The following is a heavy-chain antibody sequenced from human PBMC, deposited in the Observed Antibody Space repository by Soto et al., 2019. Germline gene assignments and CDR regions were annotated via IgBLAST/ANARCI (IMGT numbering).Heavy chain of an antibody. CDR2: IYNSGLI. D-gene: IGHD2-15*01. CDR3: ARSRRGAVATFDL. Sequence: SETLSLTGTVSGASVSSGGYYWSWIRQHPEKGLEWIGYIYNSGLISYNPSLKSRIVVSRDTSRNQLSLKVTSVTAADTAVYFCARSRRGAVATFDLWGQGTPVTVSS. CDR1: GASVSSGGYY. V-gene: IGHV4-31*03. J-gene: IGHJ4*02.